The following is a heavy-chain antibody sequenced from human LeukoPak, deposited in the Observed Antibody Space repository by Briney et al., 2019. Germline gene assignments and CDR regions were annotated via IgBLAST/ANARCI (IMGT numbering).Heavy chain of an antibody. J-gene: IGHJ2*01. CDR1: GGSSGSYY. Sequence: SETLSRTCSVSGGSSGSYYWGWIRQPPGQGLEWSGFIFYSGSTNYNPSLKSRVTISLDTSKNQFSLKLSSVTAADTAVYYCAREVGGSYRKYWFFDLWGRGTLVTVSS. V-gene: IGHV4-59*01. CDR2: IFYSGST. D-gene: IGHD1-26*01. CDR3: AREVGGSYRKYWFFDL.